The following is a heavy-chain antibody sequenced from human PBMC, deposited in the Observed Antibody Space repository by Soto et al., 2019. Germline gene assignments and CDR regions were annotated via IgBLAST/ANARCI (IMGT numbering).Heavy chain of an antibody. V-gene: IGHV1-69*12. J-gene: IGHJ4*02. CDR2: LTPIFGTA. Sequence: QVQLVQSGAEVKKPGSSVKVSCKASGGTFSSYAISWVRQAPGQGLEWMGGLTPIFGTANYAQKFQGRVTNTAAESTRTAYMELSSLRSEDTAVYYCARDVTHYYYRGYWGQGTLVTVSS. D-gene: IGHD3-10*01. CDR1: GGTFSSYA. CDR3: ARDVTHYYYRGY.